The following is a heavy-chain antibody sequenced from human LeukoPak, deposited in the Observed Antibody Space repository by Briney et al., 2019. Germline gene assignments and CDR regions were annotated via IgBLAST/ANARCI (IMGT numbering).Heavy chain of an antibody. D-gene: IGHD4-11*01. CDR3: ARDFGDAMTTFDY. CDR2: INPNSGGT. CDR1: GYTFTGYY. V-gene: IGHV1-2*02. J-gene: IGHJ4*02. Sequence: APVKVSCKASGYTFTGYYMHWVRQAPGQGLEWMGWINPNSGGTNYAQKFQGRVTMTRDTSISTAYMELSRLRSDDTAVYYCARDFGDAMTTFDYWGQGTLVTVSS.